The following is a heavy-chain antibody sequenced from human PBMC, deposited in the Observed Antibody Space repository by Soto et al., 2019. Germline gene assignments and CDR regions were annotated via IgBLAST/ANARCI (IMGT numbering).Heavy chain of an antibody. Sequence: SETLSLTCTVTGDSISSRSYYWGWIRQPPGKGLEWIGCIYYSGSTNYNPSLKSRVTISVDTSKNQFSLKLSSVTAADTAVYYCARDAVTTDYYGMDVWGQGTTVTVSS. CDR3: ARDAVTTDYYGMDV. CDR1: GDSISSRSYY. J-gene: IGHJ6*02. V-gene: IGHV4-61*01. D-gene: IGHD4-4*01. CDR2: IYYSGST.